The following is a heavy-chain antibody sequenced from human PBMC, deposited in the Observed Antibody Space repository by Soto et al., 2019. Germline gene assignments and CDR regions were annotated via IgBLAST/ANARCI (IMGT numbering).Heavy chain of an antibody. CDR1: GYNYNLHW. D-gene: IGHD3-16*01. Sequence: PGESLKISCRGSGYNYNLHWISWVRQKPGRGLEWMGIIYPGDSDTRYNPSFQGQVTISVDKPINTAYLQWDSLEASDTATYYCARHLRSYDFFQYYYGIDVWGQGSTVTVSS. CDR3: ARHLRSYDFFQYYYGIDV. J-gene: IGHJ6*02. CDR2: IYPGDSDT. V-gene: IGHV5-51*01.